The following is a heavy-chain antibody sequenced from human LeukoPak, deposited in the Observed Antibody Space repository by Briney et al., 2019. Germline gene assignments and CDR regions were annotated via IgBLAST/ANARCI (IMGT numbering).Heavy chain of an antibody. CDR3: ARDWGQVWHSFDI. Sequence: GGSLRLSCVASGFNFSKNAMHWVRQAPGKGLEWVAVVSYDGTNKFYVDSVKGRFTISRDNSKNTLSLQMNSLRTDDTAVYYCARDWGQVWHSFDIWGQGTMVTVSS. J-gene: IGHJ3*02. CDR1: GFNFSKNA. V-gene: IGHV3-30-3*01. CDR2: VSYDGTNK. D-gene: IGHD3-16*01.